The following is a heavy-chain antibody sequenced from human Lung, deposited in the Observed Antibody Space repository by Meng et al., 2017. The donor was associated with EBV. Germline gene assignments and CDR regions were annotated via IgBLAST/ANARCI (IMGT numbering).Heavy chain of an antibody. CDR2: TYYSGRT. CDR3: VRQDSVLNWFDP. V-gene: IGHV4-39*01. J-gene: IGHJ5*02. D-gene: IGHD2-15*01. Sequence: HPRRRGGGLGLVKPSEALSLTCSVTGGDIRSSGHYWGWIRQAPGKGLEWIGNTYYSGRTYYNPSLKSRVTVSVDTSKNQFSLKLTSVTAADTAVFYCVRQDSVLNWFDPWGQGTLVTVSS. CDR1: GGDIRSSGHY.